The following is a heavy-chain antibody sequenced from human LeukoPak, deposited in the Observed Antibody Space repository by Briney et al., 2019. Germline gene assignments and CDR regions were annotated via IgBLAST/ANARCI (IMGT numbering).Heavy chain of an antibody. CDR1: GGSFSGYY. CDR2: INHSGST. V-gene: IGHV4-34*01. D-gene: IGHD3-10*01. Sequence: PSETLSLTCAVYGGSFSGYYWSWIRQPPGKGLEWIGEINHSGSTNYNPSLKSRVTISVDTSKNQFSLKLSSVTAADTAVYYCARDPLPSWFNYYYGMDVWGQGTTVTVSS. J-gene: IGHJ6*02. CDR3: ARDPLPSWFNYYYGMDV.